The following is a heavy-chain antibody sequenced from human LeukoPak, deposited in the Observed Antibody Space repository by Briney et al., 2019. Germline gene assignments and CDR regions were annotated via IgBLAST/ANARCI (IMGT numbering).Heavy chain of an antibody. D-gene: IGHD2-8*01. CDR3: AREGYCTNGVCYTNYYYYMDV. CDR2: MNPNSGNT. J-gene: IGHJ6*03. V-gene: IGHV1-8*01. CDR1: GYTFTSYD. Sequence: ASVKVSCKASGYTFTSYDINWVQQATGQGLEWMGWMNPNSGNTGYAQKFQGRVTMTRNTSISTAYMELSSLRSEDTAVYYCAREGYCTNGVCYTNYYYYMDVWGKGTTVTVSS.